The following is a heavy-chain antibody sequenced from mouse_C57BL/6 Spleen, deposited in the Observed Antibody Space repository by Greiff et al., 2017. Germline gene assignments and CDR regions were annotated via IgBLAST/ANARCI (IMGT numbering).Heavy chain of an antibody. CDR1: GFTFTDYY. CDR3: ARSLTGTDYAMDY. D-gene: IGHD4-1*01. CDR2: IRNKANGYTT. J-gene: IGHJ4*01. Sequence: EAKLEESGGGLVQPGGSLSLSCAASGFTFTDYYMSWVRQPPGKALEWLGFIRNKANGYTTEYSASVKGRFTISRDNSQSILYLQMNALRAEDSATYYCARSLTGTDYAMDYWGQGTSVTVSS. V-gene: IGHV7-3*01.